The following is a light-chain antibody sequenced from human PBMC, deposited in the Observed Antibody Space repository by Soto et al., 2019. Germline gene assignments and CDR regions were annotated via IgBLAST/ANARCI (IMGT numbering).Light chain of an antibody. CDR2: AAS. J-gene: IGKJ4*01. CDR3: QKCKVAPLT. Sequence: ILMTQSPSSLSAFVGDRVTITCRASQDIGNFLAWYQQKPAKVPKLLIYAASTMTTGVPSRFIGSGSGTDFTLTISSLEPEDVATYYCQKCKVAPLTFGGGTKVEIK. CDR1: QDIGNF. V-gene: IGKV1-27*01.